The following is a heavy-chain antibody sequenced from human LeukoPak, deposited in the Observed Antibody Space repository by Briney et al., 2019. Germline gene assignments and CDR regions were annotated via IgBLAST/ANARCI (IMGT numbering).Heavy chain of an antibody. CDR1: GGSFSGYY. CDR2: INHSGST. D-gene: IGHD5-12*01. Sequence: SETLSLTCAVYGGSFSGYYWSWIRQPPGKGLEWIGEINHSGSTNYNPSLKSRVTISVDTSKNQFSLKLRSVTAADTAVYYCARGRGVRRYFDLWGRGTLVTVSS. V-gene: IGHV4-34*01. J-gene: IGHJ2*01. CDR3: ARGRGVRRYFDL.